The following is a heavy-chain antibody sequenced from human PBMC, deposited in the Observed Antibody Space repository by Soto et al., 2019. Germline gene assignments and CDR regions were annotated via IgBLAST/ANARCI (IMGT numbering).Heavy chain of an antibody. Sequence: SETLSLTCTVSGASVSSGSYYWSWIRQPPGKGLEWIGYIYYTGTTDYNPSLKRRVTISVDMSKNQISLNLTSVTAADTAVYFWARALSTNEGWFDPWGQGSRVTVAS. CDR3: ARALSTNEGWFDP. D-gene: IGHD2-8*01. CDR1: GASVSSGSYY. V-gene: IGHV4-61*01. J-gene: IGHJ5*02. CDR2: IYYTGTT.